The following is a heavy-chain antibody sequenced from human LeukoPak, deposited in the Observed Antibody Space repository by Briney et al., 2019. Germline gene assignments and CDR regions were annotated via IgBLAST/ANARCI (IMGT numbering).Heavy chain of an antibody. Sequence: PSETLSLTCTVSGGSISSGSYYWSWIRQPAGKGLEWIGRIYTSGSTNYNPSLKSRVTISVDTSKNQFSLKLSSVTAADTAVYYCAKNLGDYWGQGTLVTVSS. D-gene: IGHD2/OR15-2a*01. CDR2: IYTSGST. CDR3: AKNLGDY. CDR1: GGSISSGSYY. V-gene: IGHV4-61*02. J-gene: IGHJ4*02.